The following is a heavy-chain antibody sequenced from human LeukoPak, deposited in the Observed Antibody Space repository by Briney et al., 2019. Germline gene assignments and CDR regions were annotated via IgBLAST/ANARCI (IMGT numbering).Heavy chain of an antibody. CDR2: ISSSSSYI. CDR1: GFTFSSYS. CDR3: ARDQLRSYYGANFDY. D-gene: IGHD3-10*01. V-gene: IGHV3-21*01. Sequence: PGGSLRLSCAASGFTFSSYSMNWVRQAPGKGLEWVSSISSSSSYIYYADSVKGRFTISRDNAKNSLYLQMNSLRAEDTAVYYCARDQLRSYYGANFDYWGQGTLVTVSS. J-gene: IGHJ4*02.